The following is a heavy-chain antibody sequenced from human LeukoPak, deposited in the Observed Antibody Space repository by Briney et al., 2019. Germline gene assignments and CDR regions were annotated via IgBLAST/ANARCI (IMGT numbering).Heavy chain of an antibody. CDR1: GSSFSSYA. CDR2: ISGSGDNT. Sequence: GGSLRLSCAASGSSFSSYAMSWVRQAPGKGLEWVSSISGSGDNTYYAESVKGRFTISRDNSKNTLFLQMNSLRAEDTAVFYCAKRSGYTTGWFFDFWGQGTLVTVSS. J-gene: IGHJ4*02. CDR3: AKRSGYTTGWFFDF. V-gene: IGHV3-23*01. D-gene: IGHD6-19*01.